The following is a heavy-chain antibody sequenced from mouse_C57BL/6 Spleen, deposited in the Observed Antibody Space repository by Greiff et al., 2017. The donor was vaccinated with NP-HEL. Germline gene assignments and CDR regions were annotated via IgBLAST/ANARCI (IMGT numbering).Heavy chain of an antibody. J-gene: IGHJ3*01. D-gene: IGHD2-4*01. CDR2: INPNNGGT. Sequence: EVQLQQSGPELVKPGASVKISCKASGYTFTDYYMNWVKQSHGKSLEWIGDINPNNGGTSYNQKFKGKATLTVDKSSSTAYMELRSLTSEDSAVYYCARWDYDWFAYWGQGTLVTVSA. CDR1: GYTFTDYY. V-gene: IGHV1-26*01. CDR3: ARWDYDWFAY.